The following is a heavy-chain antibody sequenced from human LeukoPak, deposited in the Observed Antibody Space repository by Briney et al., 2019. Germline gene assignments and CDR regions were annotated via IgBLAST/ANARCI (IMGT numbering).Heavy chain of an antibody. CDR2: ISHSGST. D-gene: IGHD6-13*01. J-gene: IGHJ5*02. CDR3: ARGRRGYSSSAPFDP. Sequence: SETLSLTCTVSGGSLSTSSYYWGWVRQPPGKGLEWIGEISHSGSTNYNPSLKSRVTISVDTSKNQFSLKLSSVTAADTAVYYCARGRRGYSSSAPFDPWGQGTLVTVSS. V-gene: IGHV4-39*07. CDR1: GGSLSTSSYY.